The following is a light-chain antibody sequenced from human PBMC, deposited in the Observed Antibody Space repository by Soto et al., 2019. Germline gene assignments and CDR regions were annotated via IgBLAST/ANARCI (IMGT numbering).Light chain of an antibody. CDR1: SSDVGGYNY. CDR3: NSYGGTNNYVV. Sequence: QSVLTQPPSASGSPGQSVTISCTGTSSDVGGYNYVSWYRQHPGKAPQLIIYDVNKRPSGVPDRFSGSKSGNTASLTVSGLQAEDEADYFCNSYGGTNNYVVFDGGTKVTVL. V-gene: IGLV2-8*01. CDR2: DVN. J-gene: IGLJ2*01.